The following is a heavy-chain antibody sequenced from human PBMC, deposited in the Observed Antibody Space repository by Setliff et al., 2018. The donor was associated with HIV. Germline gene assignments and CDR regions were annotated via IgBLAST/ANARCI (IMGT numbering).Heavy chain of an antibody. CDR3: ARQTSRYITLSPPDY. CDR1: GYGFSNYW. J-gene: IGHJ4*02. V-gene: IGHV5-51*01. D-gene: IGHD3-9*01. Sequence: LKISCTGSGYGFSNYWLAWVRQTPGKGLEWMGIIYPGDSDTRYSPSFQGQVTFSADKSINTAYLQWGSLKASDTGIYFCARQTSRYITLSPPDYWGQGTLVTVSS. CDR2: IYPGDSDT.